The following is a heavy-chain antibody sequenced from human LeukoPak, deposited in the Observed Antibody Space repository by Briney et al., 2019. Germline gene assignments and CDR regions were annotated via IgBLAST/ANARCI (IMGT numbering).Heavy chain of an antibody. J-gene: IGHJ6*03. CDR1: GFTFGDFA. CDR3: TRYVDTAMVTEVPPGTYYYYYMDV. Sequence: GGSLRLSCTASGFTFGDFAMSWFRQAPGKGLEWVGFIRSKAYGGTTEYAASVKGRFTISRDDSKSIAYLQMNSLKTEDTAVYYCTRYVDTAMVTEVPPGTYYYYYMDVWGKGTTVTISS. V-gene: IGHV3-49*03. D-gene: IGHD5-18*01. CDR2: IRSKAYGGTT.